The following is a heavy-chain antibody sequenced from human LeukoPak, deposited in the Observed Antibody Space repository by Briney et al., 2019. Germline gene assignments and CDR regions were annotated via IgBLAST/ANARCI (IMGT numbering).Heavy chain of an antibody. CDR1: GFTVSSNY. Sequence: GGSLRLSCAASGFTVSSNYMSWVRQTPGKGLEWVSVIYSGGSTYYADSVKGRFTISRDNSKNTLYLQMNSLRAEDTAVYYCARDGSHDSSGYGDAFDIWGQGTMVTVSS. CDR3: ARDGSHDSSGYGDAFDI. D-gene: IGHD3-22*01. V-gene: IGHV3-53*01. J-gene: IGHJ3*02. CDR2: IYSGGST.